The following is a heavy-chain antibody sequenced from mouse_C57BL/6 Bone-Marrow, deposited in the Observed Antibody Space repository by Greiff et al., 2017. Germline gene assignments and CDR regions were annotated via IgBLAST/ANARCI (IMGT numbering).Heavy chain of an antibody. Sequence: VQLQQSGAELVKPGASVKLSCKASGYIFTEYTIHWVKQRSGQGLEWIGWFYPGSGSIKYNERFKDKATLTAYKSFNTVYMELSRLTSEDSAVYFCARHERYYDYEGYFDYWGQGTTLTVSS. CDR3: ARHERYYDYEGYFDY. J-gene: IGHJ2*01. D-gene: IGHD2-4*01. CDR1: GYIFTEYT. CDR2: FYPGSGSI. V-gene: IGHV1-62-2*01.